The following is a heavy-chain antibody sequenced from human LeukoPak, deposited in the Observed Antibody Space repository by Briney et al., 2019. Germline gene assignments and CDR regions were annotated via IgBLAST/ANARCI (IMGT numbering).Heavy chain of an antibody. J-gene: IGHJ3*02. CDR1: GFTFSSYA. D-gene: IGHD3-10*01. V-gene: IGHV3-23*01. CDR3: AKVFGVLPRAFDI. CDR2: ISGSGGST. Sequence: GGSLRLSCAASGFTFSSYAMSWVRQAPGKALEWVSAISGSGGSTYYADSVKGRFTISRDNSKNTLYLQMNSLRAEDTAVYYCAKVFGVLPRAFDIWGQGTMVTVSS.